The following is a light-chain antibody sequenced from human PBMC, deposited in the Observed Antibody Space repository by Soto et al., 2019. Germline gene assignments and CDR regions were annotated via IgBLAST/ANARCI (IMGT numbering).Light chain of an antibody. CDR1: SSDVGGYNY. V-gene: IGLV2-8*01. Sequence: QSVLTQPSSASGSPGQSVTISCTGTSSDVGGYNYVSWYQQHPGKAPTLMIYEVSKRPAGVPDRFSGSKSGNTASLTVSGLQAEDEADYYCSSYAGSKGVFGGGTKLTVL. CDR2: EVS. J-gene: IGLJ2*01. CDR3: SSYAGSKGV.